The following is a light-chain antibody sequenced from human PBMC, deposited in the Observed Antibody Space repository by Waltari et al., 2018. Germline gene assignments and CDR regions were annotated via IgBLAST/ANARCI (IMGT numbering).Light chain of an antibody. V-gene: IGLV5-45*03. CDR3: MIWHNNAVV. Sequence: QAVLTQPSSLSASPGASASLTCTLRSGINVGSYRIYWYQQKPGSPPQYLLRYKSDSDKHQDLRVPRRFSGSKDASANAGILLISGLQSEDEADYYCMIWHNNAVVFGGGTTLTVL. CDR2: YKSDSDK. CDR1: SGINVGSYR. J-gene: IGLJ2*01.